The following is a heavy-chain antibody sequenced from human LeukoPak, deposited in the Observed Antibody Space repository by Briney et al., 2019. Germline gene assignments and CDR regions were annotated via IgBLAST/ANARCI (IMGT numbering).Heavy chain of an antibody. J-gene: IGHJ4*02. CDR3: ARVTGYRIEDYFDY. V-gene: IGHV4-59*01. CDR2: IYYSGST. CDR1: GGSISSYY. D-gene: IGHD6-13*01. Sequence: PSETLSLTCTVSGGSISSYYWSWIRQPPGKGLEWIGYIYYSGSTNYNPSLKSRVTISVETSKNEFSLKLRSVTAADTAVYYCARVTGYRIEDYFDYWGQGTLVTVSS.